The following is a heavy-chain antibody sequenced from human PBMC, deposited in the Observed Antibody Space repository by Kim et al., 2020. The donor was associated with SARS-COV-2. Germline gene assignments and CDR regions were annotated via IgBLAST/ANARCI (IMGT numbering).Heavy chain of an antibody. D-gene: IGHD2-15*01. CDR3: TTGTYCSGGSCYSGMKF. Sequence: VKGRFTISRDDSKNTLYLQMNSLKTGDTAVYYCTTGTYCSGGSCYSGMKFWGQGTTVTVSS. J-gene: IGHJ6*02. V-gene: IGHV3-15*01.